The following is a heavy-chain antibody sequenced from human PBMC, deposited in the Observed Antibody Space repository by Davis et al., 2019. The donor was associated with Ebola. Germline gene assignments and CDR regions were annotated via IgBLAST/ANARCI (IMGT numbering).Heavy chain of an antibody. CDR2: INAGNGYT. V-gene: IGHV1-3*01. CDR3: ARDEGSSSSLYYYGMDV. J-gene: IGHJ6*02. Sequence: ASVTVSCTASGYTFTSYAMHLVRQAPGQRLEWMGWINAGNGYTKYSQKFQGRVTITRDTSASTAYMELSSLRSEDTAVYYCARDEGSSSSLYYYGMDVWGQGTTVTVSS. CDR1: GYTFTSYA. D-gene: IGHD6-6*01.